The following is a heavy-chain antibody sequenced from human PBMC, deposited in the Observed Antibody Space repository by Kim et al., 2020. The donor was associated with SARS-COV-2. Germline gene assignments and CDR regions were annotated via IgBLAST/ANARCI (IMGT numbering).Heavy chain of an antibody. V-gene: IGHV3-23*01. Sequence: GGSLRLSCAASGFTFRHSAMSWVRQAPGKGLEWVSAIFGSGCATYYADSVKGRFTISRDNSKSTLYLQMDSLRAEDAAVYYCARHPHFGAVTCYWNFDLWGRGTLVTVSS. D-gene: IGHD2-21*02. CDR3: ARHPHFGAVTCYWNFDL. CDR2: IFGSGCAT. CDR1: GFTFRHSA. J-gene: IGHJ2*01.